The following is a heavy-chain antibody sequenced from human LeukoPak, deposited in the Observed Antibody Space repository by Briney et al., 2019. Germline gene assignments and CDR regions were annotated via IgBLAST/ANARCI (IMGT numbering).Heavy chain of an antibody. D-gene: IGHD3-9*01. CDR1: GFTFSSYA. V-gene: IGHV3-30-3*01. CDR3: ARGGLRYFDWLLTSFDY. CDR2: ISYDGSNK. Sequence: GGSLRLSCAASGFTFSSYAMHWVRRAPGKGLERGAVISYDGSNKYYADSVKGRFTISRDNSKNTLYLQMNSLRAEDTAVYYCARGGLRYFDWLLTSFDYWGQGTLVTVSS. J-gene: IGHJ4*02.